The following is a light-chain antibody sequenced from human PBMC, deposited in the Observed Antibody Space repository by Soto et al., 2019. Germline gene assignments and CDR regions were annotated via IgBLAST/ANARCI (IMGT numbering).Light chain of an antibody. V-gene: IGKV3-20*01. CDR3: QQYGSSPQT. CDR2: GAS. CDR1: QSVSSSY. J-gene: IGKJ1*01. Sequence: EIVLTQSPGTLSLSPGERATLSCRASQSVSSSYLAWYQQKPGQAPRLLIYGASSRATGIQDRFSGSGSGTDFPLTISRLEPEDFGVYYCQQYGSSPQTFGQGTQVEI.